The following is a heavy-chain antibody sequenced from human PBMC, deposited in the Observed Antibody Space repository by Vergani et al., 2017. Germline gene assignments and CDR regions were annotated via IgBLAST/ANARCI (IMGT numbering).Heavy chain of an antibody. V-gene: IGHV3-48*04. Sequence: EVQLVESGGGLVQPGGSLRLSCAASGFTFSSYSMNWVRQAPGKGLEWVSYISSIGSTIYYADSVKGRFTISRDNGKNSLYLQMNSLRAEDTAVYYCAREEVVVPAARPFDYWGQGTLVTVSS. CDR2: ISSIGSTI. J-gene: IGHJ4*02. CDR1: GFTFSSYS. D-gene: IGHD2-2*02. CDR3: AREEVVVPAARPFDY.